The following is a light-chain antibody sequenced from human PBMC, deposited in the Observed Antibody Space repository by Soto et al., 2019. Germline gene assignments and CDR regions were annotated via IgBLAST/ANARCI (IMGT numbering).Light chain of an antibody. V-gene: IGKV1-16*01. CDR3: QQYNSYWT. Sequence: DIPMTQSPSSLSASVAVIVTITCRASQSISNYLSWYQHKPWKAPKVLIYGASNLQSGVPSRFSGSGSGTDFTLTISSLKPDDFATYYCQQYNSYWTFGHGTKVDIK. CDR2: GAS. CDR1: QSISNY. J-gene: IGKJ1*01.